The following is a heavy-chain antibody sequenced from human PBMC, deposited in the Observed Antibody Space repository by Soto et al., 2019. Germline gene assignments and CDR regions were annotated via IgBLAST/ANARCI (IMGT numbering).Heavy chain of an antibody. V-gene: IGHV3-21*01. Sequence: GGSLRLSCAASGFTFSTYAMTWVRQAPGKGLEWVSSISSSSSYIYYADSVKGRFTISRDNAKNSLYLQMNSLRAEDTAVYYCARDSSSWYYWFDPCGQGTLVTLSS. D-gene: IGHD6-13*01. J-gene: IGHJ5*02. CDR3: ARDSSSWYYWFDP. CDR2: ISSSSSYI. CDR1: GFTFSTYA.